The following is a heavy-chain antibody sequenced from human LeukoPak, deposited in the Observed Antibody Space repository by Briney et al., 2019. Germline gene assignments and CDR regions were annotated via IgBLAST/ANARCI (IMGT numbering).Heavy chain of an antibody. Sequence: SETLSLTCTVSGGSISSSSYYWGWIRQPPGKGLEWIGSIYYSGSTYYNPSLKSRVIISVDTSKNQFSLKLSSVTAADTAVYYCARHPPSRGYSYGYPPNYFDYWGQGTLVTVSS. CDR1: GGSISSSSYY. CDR3: ARHPPSRGYSYGYPPNYFDY. J-gene: IGHJ4*02. CDR2: IYYSGST. D-gene: IGHD5-18*01. V-gene: IGHV4-39*01.